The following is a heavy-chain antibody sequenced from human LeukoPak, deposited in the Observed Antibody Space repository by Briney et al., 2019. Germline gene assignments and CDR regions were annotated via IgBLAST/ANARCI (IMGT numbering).Heavy chain of an antibody. Sequence: PGGSLRLSCAASGFSFSTYSMNWVRQAPGKGLEWVSDITSSSSYIWYADSVKGRFTVSRGDAKNSLYLQMNSLRAEDTAVYYCARAMWAVAAPPRPFDYWGQGTLVTVSS. CDR2: ITSSSSYI. D-gene: IGHD6-19*01. CDR3: ARAMWAVAAPPRPFDY. V-gene: IGHV3-21*01. CDR1: GFSFSTYS. J-gene: IGHJ4*02.